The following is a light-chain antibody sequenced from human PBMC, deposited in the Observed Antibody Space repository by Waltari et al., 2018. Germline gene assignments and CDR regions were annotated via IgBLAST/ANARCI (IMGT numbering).Light chain of an antibody. CDR1: KLGDKY. J-gene: IGLJ2*01. CDR2: QGS. CDR3: QAWDSSTVV. V-gene: IGLV3-1*01. Sequence: SYELTQPPSVSVSPGQTASITCSGDKLGDKYACLYQQKPGQSPVLVIYQGSKRPSGIPGRFSGSHSGNTATLALSGTQAMDEAYYYCQAWDSSTVVFGGGTKLTVL.